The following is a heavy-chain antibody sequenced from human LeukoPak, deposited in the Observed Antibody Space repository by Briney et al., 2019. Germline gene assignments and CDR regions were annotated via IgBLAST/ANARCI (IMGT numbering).Heavy chain of an antibody. D-gene: IGHD3-16*01. CDR3: ARDGGEGDNSAFDI. CDR1: GVTLSDHH. Sequence: PGGSLRLSCAASGVTLSDHHVDWVRQAPGKGLEWVGRTRDKARSYRTEYAASVDGRFTISGDDSKNAVYLQMNSLKTEDTAVYYCARDGGEGDNSAFDIWGQGTVVTVSS. CDR2: TRDKARSYRT. J-gene: IGHJ3*02. V-gene: IGHV3-72*01.